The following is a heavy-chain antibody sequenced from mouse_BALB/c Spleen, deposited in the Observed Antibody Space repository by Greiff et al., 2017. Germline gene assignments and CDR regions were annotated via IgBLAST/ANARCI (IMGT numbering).Heavy chain of an antibody. D-gene: IGHD1-1*01. V-gene: IGHV5-17*02. J-gene: IGHJ4*01. CDR3: ARGASYYGSGVYAMDY. Sequence: EVKVVESGGGLVQPGGSRKLSCAASGFTFSSFGMHWVRQAPEKGLEWVAYISSGSSTIYYADTVKGRFTISRDNPKNTLFLQMTSLRSEDTAMYYCARGASYYGSGVYAMDYWGQGTSVTVSS. CDR2: ISSGSSTI. CDR1: GFTFSSFG.